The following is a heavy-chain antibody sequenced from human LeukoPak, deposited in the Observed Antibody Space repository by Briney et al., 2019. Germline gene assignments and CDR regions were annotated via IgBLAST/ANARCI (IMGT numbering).Heavy chain of an antibody. V-gene: IGHV3-33*01. Sequence: GGSLRLSCAASGFTFSSYGMHWVRQAPGKGLEWVAVIWYDGSNKYYADSVKGRFTISRDNSKNTLYLQMNSLRAEDTAVYYCARGRITNADEGYYFDYWGQGTLVAVSS. D-gene: IGHD3-16*01. CDR1: GFTFSSYG. CDR3: ARGRITNADEGYYFDY. CDR2: IWYDGSNK. J-gene: IGHJ4*02.